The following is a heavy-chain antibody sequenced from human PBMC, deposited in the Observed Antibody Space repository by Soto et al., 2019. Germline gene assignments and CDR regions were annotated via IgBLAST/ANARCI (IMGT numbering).Heavy chain of an antibody. CDR1: GYTFTSYG. V-gene: IGHV1-8*01. CDR3: ARLGHNYGYEIDY. J-gene: IGHJ4*02. D-gene: IGHD5-18*01. Sequence: ASVKVSCKASGYTFTSYGISWVRQAPGQGLEWMGWMNPNSGNTGYAQKFQGRVTMTRNTSISTAYMELSSLRSEDTAVYYCARLGHNYGYEIDYWGQGTLVTVSS. CDR2: MNPNSGNT.